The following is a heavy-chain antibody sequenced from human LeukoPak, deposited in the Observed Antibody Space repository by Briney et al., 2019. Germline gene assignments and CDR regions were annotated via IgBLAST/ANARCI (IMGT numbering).Heavy chain of an antibody. CDR2: INGDESIT. Sequence: GGSLRLSCAASGFTFSRFWMHWVRQAPGKGLVWVSRINGDESITTSADSVKGRFTISRDNAKNTVYLQMNSLRAEDTAVYYCATLRRASPGDYWGQGTLVTVSS. J-gene: IGHJ4*02. CDR1: GFTFSRFW. D-gene: IGHD3-10*01. V-gene: IGHV3-74*01. CDR3: ATLRRASPGDY.